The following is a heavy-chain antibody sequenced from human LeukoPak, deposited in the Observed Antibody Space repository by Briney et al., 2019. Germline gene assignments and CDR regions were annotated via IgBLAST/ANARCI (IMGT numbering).Heavy chain of an antibody. V-gene: IGHV3-53*01. J-gene: IGHJ4*02. D-gene: IGHD5-24*01. CDR2: IYSGGST. CDR1: GFTVSSNY. CDR3: ASSIKRWLLDY. Sequence: GGSLRLSCAASGFTVSSNYMSWVRQAPGKGLEWVSVIYSGGSTYYADSVKGRFTISRDNSKNTPYLQMNSLRAEDTAVYYCASSIKRWLLDYWGQGTLVTVSS.